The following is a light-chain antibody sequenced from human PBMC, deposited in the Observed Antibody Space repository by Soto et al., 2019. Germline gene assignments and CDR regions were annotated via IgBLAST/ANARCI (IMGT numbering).Light chain of an antibody. V-gene: IGLV2-8*01. Sequence: QSVVTQSTFASGSPGQSVTISCTGTSRDVGGYNYVSWYQQHPGKAPKLMIYGVSKRPSGVPDRFSGSKSGNTASLTVSVLQAEDEADYYCSSYAGSNNVFGTGTKVTVL. CDR1: SRDVGGYNY. CDR2: GVS. CDR3: SSYAGSNNV. J-gene: IGLJ1*01.